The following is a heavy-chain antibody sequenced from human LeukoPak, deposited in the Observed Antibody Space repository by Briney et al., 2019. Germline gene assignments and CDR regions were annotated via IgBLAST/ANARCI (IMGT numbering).Heavy chain of an antibody. CDR3: ARGGSSLDY. CDR1: GGSISSYY. CDR2: IYYSGST. Sequence: SETLSLTCTVSGGSISSYYWSWIRQPPGKGLEWIGYIYYSGSTNYNPSLKSRVTISVDTSKNQFSLKLSSVTAADTAVYYCARGGSSLDYWGQGTLVTVSS. J-gene: IGHJ4*02. V-gene: IGHV4-59*01. D-gene: IGHD6-13*01.